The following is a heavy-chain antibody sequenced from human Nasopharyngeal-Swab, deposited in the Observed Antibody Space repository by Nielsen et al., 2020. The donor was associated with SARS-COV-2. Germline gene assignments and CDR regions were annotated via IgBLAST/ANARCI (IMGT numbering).Heavy chain of an antibody. J-gene: IGHJ6*02. CDR2: IYYSGST. V-gene: IGHV4-39*07. CDR1: GGSISSSSYY. Sequence: SEALPLTCTVSGGSISSSSYYWVWIRQPPGKGLEWIGSIYYSGSTYYNPSLKSRVTISVDTSKNQFSLKLSSVTAADTAVYYCVGSSWYGDYYYYGMDVWGQGTTVTVSS. CDR3: VGSSWYGDYYYYGMDV. D-gene: IGHD6-13*01.